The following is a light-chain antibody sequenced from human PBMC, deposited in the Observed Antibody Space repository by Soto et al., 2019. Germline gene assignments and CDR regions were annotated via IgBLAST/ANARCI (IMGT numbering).Light chain of an antibody. Sequence: EKVMTQSPATLSVSPGERDTLSCRASQNVKTRLAWYQQKPGQAPRLLIYDAFTRATGIPARFSGSASGTDFTLTISSLQSEDFAVYYCQQYDEWPLTFGGGTKV. CDR3: QQYDEWPLT. J-gene: IGKJ4*01. V-gene: IGKV3-15*01. CDR1: QNVKTR. CDR2: DAF.